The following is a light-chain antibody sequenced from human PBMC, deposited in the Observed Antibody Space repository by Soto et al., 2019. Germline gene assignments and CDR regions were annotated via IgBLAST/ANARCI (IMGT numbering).Light chain of an antibody. CDR3: QQYGSLPRT. J-gene: IGKJ1*01. CDR1: QSVSSTC. Sequence: EIVLTQSPDTLSLSPGERATLSCWASQSVSSTCLAWYQQKPGQAPRLLIYGASSRATGIPDRFSGTGSGTDFTLTISRLEPEDFAVYYCQQYGSLPRTFGQGTKVEIK. CDR2: GAS. V-gene: IGKV3-20*01.